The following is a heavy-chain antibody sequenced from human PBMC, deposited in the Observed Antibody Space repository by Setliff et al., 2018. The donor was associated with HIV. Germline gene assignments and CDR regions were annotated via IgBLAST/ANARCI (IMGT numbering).Heavy chain of an antibody. CDR1: GYTFTGYF. Sequence: SVKVSCKASGYTFTGYFIHWVRQAPGQGLEWMGRIIPNSAGTNYAQKVQGRVTMTRDTSISTAYMELSRLRSDDTAVYYCATKVYCTNGVCLDAFDIWGQGTMVTVSS. V-gene: IGHV1-2*06. CDR3: ATKVYCTNGVCLDAFDI. CDR2: IIPNSAGT. D-gene: IGHD2-8*01. J-gene: IGHJ3*02.